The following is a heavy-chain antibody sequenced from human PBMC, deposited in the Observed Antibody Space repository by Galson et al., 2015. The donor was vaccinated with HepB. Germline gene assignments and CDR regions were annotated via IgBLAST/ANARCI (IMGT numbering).Heavy chain of an antibody. Sequence: SLRLSCAASGFTFSSYGMHWVRQAPGEGLEWVAVISYDGSNKYYADSVKGRFTISRDNSKNTLYLQMNSLRAEDTAVYYCAKGALLRYFDWTPFDYWGQGTLVTVSS. CDR1: GFTFSSYG. CDR2: ISYDGSNK. D-gene: IGHD3-9*01. J-gene: IGHJ4*02. CDR3: AKGALLRYFDWTPFDY. V-gene: IGHV3-30*18.